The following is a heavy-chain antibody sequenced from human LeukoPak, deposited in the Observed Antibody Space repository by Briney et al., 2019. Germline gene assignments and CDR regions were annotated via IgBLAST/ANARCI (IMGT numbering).Heavy chain of an antibody. CDR2: IYSGGNT. Sequence: PGGSLRLSCAASGFTVISNYMSWVRQAPGKGLEWVSVIYSGGNTYYADSVEGRFTISRVNSKNTLYLQMKTLKAEDTAVYYCAKDRYSIWYLTIDHWGQGTLVTVSS. J-gene: IGHJ4*02. CDR1: GFTVISNY. D-gene: IGHD6-13*01. CDR3: AKDRYSIWYLTIDH. V-gene: IGHV3-53*01.